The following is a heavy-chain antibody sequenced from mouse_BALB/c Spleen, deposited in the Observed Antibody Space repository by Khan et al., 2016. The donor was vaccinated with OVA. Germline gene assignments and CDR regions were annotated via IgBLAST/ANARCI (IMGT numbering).Heavy chain of an antibody. Sequence: QVQLQQSGAELVKPGASVKLSCKASGYTFTSYYMYWVKQRPGQGLEWIGGINPSNGGTYFNEKFKSKATLTVDKASSTAYMQLSSLPSEDSAVYYCTRSGWATFAYWGQGTLVTVSA. J-gene: IGHJ3*01. CDR1: GYTFTSYY. CDR3: TRSGWATFAY. V-gene: IGHV1S81*02. D-gene: IGHD1-1*02. CDR2: INPSNGGT.